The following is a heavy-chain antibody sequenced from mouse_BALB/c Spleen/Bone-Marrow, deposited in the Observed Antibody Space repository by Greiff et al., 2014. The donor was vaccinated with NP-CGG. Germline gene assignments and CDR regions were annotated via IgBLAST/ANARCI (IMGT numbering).Heavy chain of an antibody. V-gene: IGHV1-87*01. CDR1: GYTFTSYW. J-gene: IGHJ3*01. D-gene: IGHD1-1*02. Sequence: VKLLESGAELARPGASVKLPCKASGYTFTSYWMQWVKQRPGQGLEWIGAIYPGDGDTRYTQKFKGKATLTADKSSSTAYMQLSSLASEDAAVYYCAYGAAFAYWGQGTLVTVSA. CDR2: IYPGDGDT. CDR3: AYGAAFAY.